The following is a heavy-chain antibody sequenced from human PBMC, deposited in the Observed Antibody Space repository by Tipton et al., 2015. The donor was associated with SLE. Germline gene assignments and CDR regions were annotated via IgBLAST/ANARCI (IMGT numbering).Heavy chain of an antibody. CDR2: IFYSGST. CDR1: GYSINSGYY. CDR3: ARGGGSYYDY. Sequence: LRLSCAVSGYSINSGYYWGWIRQPPGKGLEWIGSIFYSGSTYYNWSLKSRVTISLDTSKNQFSLKLISVTAADTAVYYCARGGGSYYDYWGQGTLVTVSS. V-gene: IGHV4-38-2*01. J-gene: IGHJ4*02. D-gene: IGHD1-26*01.